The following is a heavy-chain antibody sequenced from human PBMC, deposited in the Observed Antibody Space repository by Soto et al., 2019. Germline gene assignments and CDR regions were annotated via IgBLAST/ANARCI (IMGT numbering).Heavy chain of an antibody. CDR1: GYNFTNYY. V-gene: IGHV1-46*01. J-gene: IGHJ5*02. Sequence: QVQLVQSGAEVKKPGASVTISCKASGYNFTNYYIHWVRQAHGHGLEWMGIINPSGGKTIFAQNFQGRVTMTSDTATSTVYLELSSLTSQDTALYFCARDVEGPPVPSNWFDPWGQGTLVTVSS. CDR3: ARDVEGPPVPSNWFDP. CDR2: INPSGGKT. D-gene: IGHD6-6*01.